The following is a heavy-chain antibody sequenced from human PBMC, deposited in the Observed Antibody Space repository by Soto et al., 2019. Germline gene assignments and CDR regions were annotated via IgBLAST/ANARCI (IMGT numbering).Heavy chain of an antibody. D-gene: IGHD2-2*01. V-gene: IGHV4-31*03. Sequence: PSETLSLTCTVSGGSISSGGYYWSWIRQHPGKGLEWIGYIYYSGSTYYNPSLKSRVTISVDTSKNQFSLKLSSVTAADTAVHYCASLPPYCSSTSCYAGVLTYWGQGTLVTVSS. CDR3: ASLPPYCSSTSCYAGVLTY. J-gene: IGHJ4*02. CDR1: GGSISSGGYY. CDR2: IYYSGST.